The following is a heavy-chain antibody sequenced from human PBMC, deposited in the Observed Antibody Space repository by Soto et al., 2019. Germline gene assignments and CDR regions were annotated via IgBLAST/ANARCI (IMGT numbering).Heavy chain of an antibody. CDR2: IIPIFGTA. V-gene: IGHV1-69*05. J-gene: IGHJ2*01. D-gene: IGHD6-25*01. CDR3: ASSGLSERYFDL. Sequence: SVKVSCKASGGTFSSYAISWVRQAPGQGLEWMGGIIPIFGTANYAQKFQGRVTMTRDTSISTAYMELSRLRSDDTAVYYCASSGLSERYFDLWGRGTLVTVSS. CDR1: GGTFSSYA.